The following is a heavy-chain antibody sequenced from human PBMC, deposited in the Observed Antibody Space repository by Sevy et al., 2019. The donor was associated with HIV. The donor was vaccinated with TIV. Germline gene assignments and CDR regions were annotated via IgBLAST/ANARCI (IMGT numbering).Heavy chain of an antibody. Sequence: SETLSLTCTVSGGSISSYYWSWIRQPPGKGLEWIGYIYYCGSTNYNPSLKSRVTISVDTSKNQFSLKLSSVTAADTAVYYCAREGPYSSSDAFDIWGQGTMVTVSS. CDR3: AREGPYSSSDAFDI. V-gene: IGHV4-59*01. D-gene: IGHD6-6*01. CDR1: GGSISSYY. J-gene: IGHJ3*02. CDR2: IYYCGST.